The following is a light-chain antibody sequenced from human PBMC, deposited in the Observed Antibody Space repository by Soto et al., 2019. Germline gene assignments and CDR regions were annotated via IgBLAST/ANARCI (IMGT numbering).Light chain of an antibody. V-gene: IGLV2-14*03. CDR2: DVS. CDR3: SAYTTSIALYV. J-gene: IGLJ1*01. CDR1: SSDVAEYKY. Sequence: QSALTQPASVSGSPGQPITISCTETSSDVAEYKYVSWYQQHPGRAPKLIIYDVSNRPSGVSNRFSGSKSGSTASLTISGLQAEDEADYYCSAYTTSIALYVFGAGTKVPS.